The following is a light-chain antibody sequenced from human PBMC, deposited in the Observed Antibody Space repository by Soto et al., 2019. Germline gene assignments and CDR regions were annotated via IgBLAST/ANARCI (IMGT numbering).Light chain of an antibody. V-gene: IGLV4-69*01. J-gene: IGLJ2*01. CDR1: SGHSSYA. CDR2: LDSDGSH. CDR3: QTWGTGIHVV. Sequence: QLVLTQSPSASASLGASVKLTCTLSSGHSSYAIAWHQQQPEKGPRYLMKLDSDGSHTKGDAIPDRFSGSSSGAERYLTISSLQSDDEADYYCQTWGTGIHVVFGGGTKVTVL.